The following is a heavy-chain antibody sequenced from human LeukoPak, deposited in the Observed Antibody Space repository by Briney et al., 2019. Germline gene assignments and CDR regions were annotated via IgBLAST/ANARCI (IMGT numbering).Heavy chain of an antibody. V-gene: IGHV1-69*05. CDR3: ARGAGGLYWGALEF. CDR1: GGSFRNYA. Sequence: SVKVSCKASGGSFRNYAISWVRQAPGQGLEWMGGIIPLFGNADYAKKFQDGVTFTTDASMTTVYMELKSLRFEDTAIYYCARGAGGLYWGALEFWGQGTPVTVSS. J-gene: IGHJ4*02. CDR2: IIPLFGNA. D-gene: IGHD3-16*01.